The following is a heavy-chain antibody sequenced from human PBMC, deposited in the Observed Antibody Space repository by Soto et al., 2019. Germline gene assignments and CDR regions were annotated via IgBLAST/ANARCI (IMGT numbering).Heavy chain of an antibody. CDR2: IIPIFGTP. D-gene: IGHD2-2*01. Sequence: SVKVSCKASGGTFSSFTISWVRQAPGQGLELMGGIIPIFGTPNYAPKFQGRVTISADESTSSAYMELSSLRSEDTAMYYCAPFHEYARDHWGQGTLVTV. V-gene: IGHV1-69*13. J-gene: IGHJ5*02. CDR3: APFHEYARDH. CDR1: GGTFSSFT.